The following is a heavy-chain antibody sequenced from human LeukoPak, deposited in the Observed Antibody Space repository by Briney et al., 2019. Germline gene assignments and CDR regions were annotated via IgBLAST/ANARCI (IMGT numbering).Heavy chain of an antibody. Sequence: SETLSLTCTVSGGSISSSSYYWGWIRQPPGKGLEWIGSIYYSGSTYYNPALKSRITISVDTAKNPFYQKLSSVTAADTAVYYCARHAYCGGDCYWGDGFSFRLDYWGQGTLVTVSS. D-gene: IGHD2-21*01. V-gene: IGHV4-39*01. CDR3: ARHAYCGGDCYWGDGFSFRLDY. CDR1: GGSISSSSYY. J-gene: IGHJ4*02. CDR2: IYYSGST.